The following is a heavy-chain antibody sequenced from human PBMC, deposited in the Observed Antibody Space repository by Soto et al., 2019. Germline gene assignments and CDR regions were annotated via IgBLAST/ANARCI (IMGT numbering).Heavy chain of an antibody. CDR3: ARDMVVVPAAIGDNWFDP. D-gene: IGHD2-2*01. CDR1: GFTFSDYY. Sequence: QVQLVESGGGLVKPGGSLRLSCAASGFTFSDYYMNWIRQAPGKGLEWVSYISSSGSTIYYADSVKGRFIISRDNAKNSLYLQMNSLRAEDTAVYYCARDMVVVPAAIGDNWFDPWGQGTLVTVSS. V-gene: IGHV3-11*01. CDR2: ISSSGSTI. J-gene: IGHJ5*02.